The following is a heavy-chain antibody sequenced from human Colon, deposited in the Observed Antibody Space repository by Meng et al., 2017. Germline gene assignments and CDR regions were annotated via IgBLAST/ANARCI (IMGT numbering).Heavy chain of an antibody. D-gene: IGHD2-15*01. CDR2: IYYTGST. Sequence: QVQLQESGPGLVKPSETLSLTCPVSGGSISGNYCSWIRQSPGRGLEWIAYIYYTGSTNYNPSFKSRATISVDTSKNQFSLNLASVTAADTAVYYYAKYDRPPYCFEYWGQGTLVTVSS. V-gene: IGHV4-59*01. CDR3: AKYDRPPYCFEY. J-gene: IGHJ4*02. CDR1: GGSISGNY.